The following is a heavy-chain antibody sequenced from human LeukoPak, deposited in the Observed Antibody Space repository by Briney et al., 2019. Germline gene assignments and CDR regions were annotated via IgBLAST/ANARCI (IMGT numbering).Heavy chain of an antibody. CDR2: INPNSGGT. J-gene: IGHJ4*02. D-gene: IGHD2-2*01. CDR3: ARVGGGYCSSTSCYDY. V-gene: IGHV1-2*02. Sequence: SVKVSCKVSGYTLTELSMHWVRQAPGQGLEWMGWINPNSGGTNYAQKFQGRVTMTRDTSISTAYMELSRLRSDDTAVYYCARVGGGYCSSTSCYDYWGQGTLVTVSS. CDR1: GYTLTELS.